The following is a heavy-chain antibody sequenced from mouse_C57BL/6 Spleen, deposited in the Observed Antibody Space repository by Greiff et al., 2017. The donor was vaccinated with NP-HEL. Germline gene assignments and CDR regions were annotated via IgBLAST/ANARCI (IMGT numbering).Heavy chain of an antibody. V-gene: IGHV1-80*01. D-gene: IGHD1-1*01. CDR3: ARRGFITTVVATKDYAMDY. Sequence: QVQLKQSGAELVKPGASVKISCKASGYAFSSYWMNWVKQRPGKGLEWIGQIYPGDGDTNYNGKFKGKATLTADKSSSTAYMQLSSLTSEDSAVYFCARRGFITTVVATKDYAMDYWGQGTSVTVSS. CDR2: IYPGDGDT. CDR1: GYAFSSYW. J-gene: IGHJ4*01.